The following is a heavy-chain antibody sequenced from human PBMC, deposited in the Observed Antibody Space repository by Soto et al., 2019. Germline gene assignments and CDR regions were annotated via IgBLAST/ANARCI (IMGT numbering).Heavy chain of an antibody. Sequence: PGGSLXLSWAASGFTFSSCWMHWVRQAPGKGLVWVSRINSDGSSTSYADSVKGRFTISRDNAKNTLYLQMNSLRAEDTAVYYCSRGGIGYCSGGSCEGSDYWGQGTLVTVSS. CDR1: GFTFSSCW. J-gene: IGHJ4*02. V-gene: IGHV3-74*01. CDR3: SRGGIGYCSGGSCEGSDY. CDR2: INSDGSST. D-gene: IGHD2-15*01.